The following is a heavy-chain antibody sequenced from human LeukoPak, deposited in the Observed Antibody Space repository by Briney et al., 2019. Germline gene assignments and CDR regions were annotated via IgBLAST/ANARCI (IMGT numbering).Heavy chain of an antibody. CDR2: IHITGST. Sequence: SETLSLTCTVSGGSIGTYYWSWIRQPAGKGLEWIGRIHITGSTNYNPSLKSRVAMSLDTSKNQFFLKLNSLTAADTAVYYCARVGLLAFDIWGQGAMVTVSS. CDR3: ARVGLLAFDI. CDR1: GGSIGTYY. J-gene: IGHJ3*02. D-gene: IGHD2-21*02. V-gene: IGHV4-4*07.